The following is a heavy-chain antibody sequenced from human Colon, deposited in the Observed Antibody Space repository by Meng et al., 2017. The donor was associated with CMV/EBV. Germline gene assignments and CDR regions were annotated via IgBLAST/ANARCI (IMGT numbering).Heavy chain of an antibody. V-gene: IGHV1-69*05. CDR2: ITPIFRTT. CDR3: ARQIVMVRGVHYFDY. J-gene: IGHJ4*02. Sequence: SGGSFGSFTVSWMRQAPGQGLEWMGGITPIFRTTNYAQKFQGRVTINTDESASTVYLDLSSLRSEDTAIYYCARQIVMVRGVHYFDYWGQGTLVTVSS. CDR1: GGSFGSFT. D-gene: IGHD3-10*01.